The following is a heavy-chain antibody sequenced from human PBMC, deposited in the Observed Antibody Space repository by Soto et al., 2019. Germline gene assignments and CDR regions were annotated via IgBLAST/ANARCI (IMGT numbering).Heavy chain of an antibody. CDR1: GYTFIGFY. V-gene: IGHV1-2*02. Sequence: QVQLVQSGAEVKKPGASVKVSCKASGYTFIGFYMHWVRQAPGQGLEWMGFINPNNGVTKYAQKFQGRVTMTRATTISTANMVGSRRSADEAAFYCGARGPRYGMDVWGQGTTVIVS. CDR2: INPNNGVT. CDR3: ARGPRYGMDV. J-gene: IGHJ6*02.